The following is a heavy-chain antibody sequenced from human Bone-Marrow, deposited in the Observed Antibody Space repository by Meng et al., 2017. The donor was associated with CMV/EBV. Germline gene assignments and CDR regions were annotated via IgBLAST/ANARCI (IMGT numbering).Heavy chain of an antibody. J-gene: IGHJ4*02. V-gene: IGHV3-30*04. Sequence: GESLKISCAASGFTFSSYPMHWVRQAPGKGLEWVAVISYDGRVRYHADPVKGRFTISRDDSKNTLHLQMDSLRVEDTAVYYCARDAVLLWFGESPLDYWGQVTLVTVSS. CDR1: GFTFSSYP. CDR2: ISYDGRVR. CDR3: ARDAVLLWFGESPLDY. D-gene: IGHD3-10*01.